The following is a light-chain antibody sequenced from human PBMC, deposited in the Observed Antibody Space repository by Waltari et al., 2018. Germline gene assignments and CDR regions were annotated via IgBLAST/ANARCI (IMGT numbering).Light chain of an antibody. J-gene: IGLJ3*02. V-gene: IGLV2-14*03. CDR1: SSAVGSYNP. CDR3: SSQSSNNVVL. Sequence: QSALTQPASVSGSPGQSITISCTGTSSAVGSYNPFSWYQDHPGQGPKVIIYDVSDRPSGVSARFSGSKSGNTASLTISGLQAEDEADYYCSSQSSNNVVLFGGGTKVTVL. CDR2: DVS.